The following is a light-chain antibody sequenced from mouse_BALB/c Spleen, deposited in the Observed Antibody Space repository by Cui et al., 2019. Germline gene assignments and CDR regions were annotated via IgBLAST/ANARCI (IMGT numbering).Light chain of an antibody. CDR3: QQRNKYPWT. Sequence: DVQITQSPSYLAASPGETITINCRASKSISKYLAWYQEKPGKTNKLLIYSGSTLQSGVPSRFSGSGSGREFTLTVCSLEREDLAKYYCQQRNKYPWTFGGGTKLEIK. J-gene: IGKJ1*01. CDR2: SGS. V-gene: IGKV16-104*01. CDR1: KSISKY.